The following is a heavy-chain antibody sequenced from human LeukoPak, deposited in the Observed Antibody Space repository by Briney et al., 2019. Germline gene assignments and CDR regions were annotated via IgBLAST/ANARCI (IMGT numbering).Heavy chain of an antibody. CDR3: TRESGPYCPFGY. J-gene: IGHJ4*02. Sequence: SETLSLTCAVSVGSISSGNWWSWVRQPPGQGLEWIGEISLTGRANYNPSLIGRVIMSLDESRNQLSLTLTSVTAADTAMYYCTRESGPYCPFGYWGQGTLVVVPS. CDR2: ISLTGRA. D-gene: IGHD1-26*01. V-gene: IGHV4-4*02. CDR1: VGSISSGNW.